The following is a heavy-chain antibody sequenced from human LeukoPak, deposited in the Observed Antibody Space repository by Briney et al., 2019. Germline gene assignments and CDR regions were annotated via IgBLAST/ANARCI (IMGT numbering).Heavy chain of an antibody. Sequence: GGSLRLSCVASGFALSSYSMNWVHQAPGKGLEWVSYISSSGSTIYYADSVRGRFTISRDNTQNSVYLQMNSLGADDTGIYYCASQFSGWYMDYWGQGILVTVSS. CDR1: GFALSSYS. D-gene: IGHD6-19*01. CDR3: ASQFSGWYMDY. V-gene: IGHV3-48*04. CDR2: ISSSGSTI. J-gene: IGHJ4*02.